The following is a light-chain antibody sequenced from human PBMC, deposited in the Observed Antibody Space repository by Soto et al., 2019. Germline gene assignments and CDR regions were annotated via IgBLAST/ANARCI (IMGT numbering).Light chain of an antibody. CDR3: AAWDDSLNGYV. CDR1: SSNIGSNS. Sequence: QSVLTQPPSASGTRGQRVTISCSGTSSNIGSNSVSWYQQLPGTAPKLLIYNNNQRPSGVPDRFSGSKSGTSASLAISGLQSGNEADYYCAAWDDSLNGYVFGTGTKVTVL. CDR2: NNN. J-gene: IGLJ1*01. V-gene: IGLV1-44*01.